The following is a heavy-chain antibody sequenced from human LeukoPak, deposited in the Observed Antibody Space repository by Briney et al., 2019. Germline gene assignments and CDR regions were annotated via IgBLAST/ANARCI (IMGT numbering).Heavy chain of an antibody. V-gene: IGHV4-30-4*01. Sequence: SETLSLTCTVSGGSISSGDYYWSWIRQPPGKGLEWIGYTYYSGSTYYNPSLKSRVTISVDTSKNQFSLKLSSVTAADTAVYYCARAPRDYDILTGNAFDIWGQGTMVTVSS. J-gene: IGHJ3*02. CDR3: ARAPRDYDILTGNAFDI. D-gene: IGHD3-9*01. CDR1: GGSISSGDYY. CDR2: TYYSGST.